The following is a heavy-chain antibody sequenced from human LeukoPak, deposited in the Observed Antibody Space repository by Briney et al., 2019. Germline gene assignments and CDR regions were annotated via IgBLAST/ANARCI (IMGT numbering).Heavy chain of an antibody. CDR2: IYTSGST. D-gene: IGHD3-10*01. V-gene: IGHV4-61*09. CDR1: GGSISSTSYD. CDR3: TKGRGI. Sequence: SETLSLTCTVSGGSISSTSYDWYWIRQPAGKGLEWIVHIYTSGSTNYNPSLKSRVTISVDTSKNQFSLKLTSVTAADTAVYYCTKGRGIWGQGTLVTVSS. J-gene: IGHJ4*02.